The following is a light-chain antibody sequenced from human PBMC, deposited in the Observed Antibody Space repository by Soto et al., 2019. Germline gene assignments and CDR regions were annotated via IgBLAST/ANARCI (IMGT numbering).Light chain of an antibody. CDR1: QSVGTY. Sequence: LSPAERATLSCRASQSVGTYLAWYQQKPGQAPRLLIYDASNRATGIPARFSGSGSGTDFTLTISSLEPEDFAVYYCQQRSNWPPITFGEGTRVEI. J-gene: IGKJ5*01. CDR2: DAS. V-gene: IGKV3-11*01. CDR3: QQRSNWPPIT.